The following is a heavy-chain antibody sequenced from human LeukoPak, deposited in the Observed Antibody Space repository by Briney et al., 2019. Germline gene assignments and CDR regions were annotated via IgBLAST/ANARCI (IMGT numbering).Heavy chain of an antibody. CDR2: IKSKGDDETT. CDR1: GFTVSSNY. Sequence: GGSLRLSCAASGFTVSSNYMSWVRQAPGKGLEWVGRIKSKGDDETTDYGAPVKGRFTMSRDDSRATLYLQMNSLKAEDTAVYYCTTDLGITMIRGVIVYWGQGALVTVSS. J-gene: IGHJ4*02. V-gene: IGHV3-15*01. D-gene: IGHD3-10*01. CDR3: TTDLGITMIRGVIVY.